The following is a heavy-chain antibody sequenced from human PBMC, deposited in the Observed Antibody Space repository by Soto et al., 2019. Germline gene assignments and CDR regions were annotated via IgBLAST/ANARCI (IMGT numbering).Heavy chain of an antibody. CDR2: INHSGST. D-gene: IGHD6-13*01. CDR3: ARVSSRIAAAGSLVY. V-gene: IGHV4-34*01. J-gene: IGHJ4*02. CDR1: GGSFSGYY. Sequence: QVQLQQWGAGLLKPSETLSLTCAVYGGSFSGYYWSWVRQPPGKGLEWIGEINHSGSTNYNPSLKSRVTISVDTSKNQFSLKLSSVTAADTAVYYCARVSSRIAAAGSLVYWGQGTLVTVSS.